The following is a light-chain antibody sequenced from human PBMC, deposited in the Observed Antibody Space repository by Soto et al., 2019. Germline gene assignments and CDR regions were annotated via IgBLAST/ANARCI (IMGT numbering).Light chain of an antibody. Sequence: QSVLTQPPSASGSPGQSVTLSCTGTSSDVGGYNYVSWYQQHPGKAPKLMIYEVSKRPSGVPDRFSGSKSGNTASLTVSGLQAEDEDDYYCSSYAGSNNLVFGGGTKVTVL. CDR3: SSYAGSNNLV. CDR1: SSDVGGYNY. V-gene: IGLV2-8*01. J-gene: IGLJ2*01. CDR2: EVS.